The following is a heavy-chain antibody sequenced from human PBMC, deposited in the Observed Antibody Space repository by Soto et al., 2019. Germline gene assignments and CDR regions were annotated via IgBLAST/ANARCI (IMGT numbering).Heavy chain of an antibody. CDR3: ARDHKWDGMDV. Sequence: SETLSLTCTVSGGFLSGYYWSWIRQSPGKGLEWIGYVYYTGSNNYNPSLKSRVTISVDTSRNQFSLNLYSVTAADTAVYYCARDHKWDGMDVWGQGTTVTVSS. J-gene: IGHJ6*02. V-gene: IGHV4-59*01. CDR1: GGFLSGYY. D-gene: IGHD1-26*01. CDR2: VYYTGSN.